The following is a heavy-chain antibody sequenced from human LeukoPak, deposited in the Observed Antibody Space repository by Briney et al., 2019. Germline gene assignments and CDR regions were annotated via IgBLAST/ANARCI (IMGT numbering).Heavy chain of an antibody. D-gene: IGHD4-17*01. CDR1: GGSISSYY. CDR3: ARQDYGDYDYYFDY. Sequence: PSETLSLTCIVSGGSISSYYWSWLRQPPGKGLEWTGYIYYSGSTNYNPSLKSRVTISVDTSKNQFSLKLSSVTAADTAVYYCARQDYGDYDYYFDYWGQGTLVTVSS. V-gene: IGHV4-59*01. J-gene: IGHJ4*02. CDR2: IYYSGST.